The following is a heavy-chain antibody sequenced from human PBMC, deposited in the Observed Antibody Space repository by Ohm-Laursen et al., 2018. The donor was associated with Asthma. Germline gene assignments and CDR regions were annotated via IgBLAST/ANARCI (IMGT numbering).Heavy chain of an antibody. V-gene: IGHV3-15*01. Sequence: GSLRLSCTASGFTFSNAWMSWVRQAPGKGLEWVGRIKSKTDGGTTDYAAPVKGRFTISRDDSKNTLYLQMNSLKTEDTAVYYCTTGIAAAGTYYYYYGMDVWGQGTTVTVSS. D-gene: IGHD6-13*01. J-gene: IGHJ6*02. CDR3: TTGIAAAGTYYYYYGMDV. CDR2: IKSKTDGGTT. CDR1: GFTFSNAW.